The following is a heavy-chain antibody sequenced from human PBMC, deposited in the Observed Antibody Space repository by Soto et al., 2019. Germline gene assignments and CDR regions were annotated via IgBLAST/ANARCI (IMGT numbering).Heavy chain of an antibody. V-gene: IGHV1-69*06. J-gene: IGHJ5*02. CDR2: TGSGTGPG. Sequence: SVKVSCKASGGSLSTNPISWVRQAPGQGLEWMGGTGSGTGPGNHAQKFRGRLTVTADKSTSTVYMELTNLSSEDTAVYYCARRESGGFYRLFDPWGQGTLATVSS. CDR3: ARRESGGFYRLFDP. CDR1: GGSLSTNP. D-gene: IGHD2-15*01.